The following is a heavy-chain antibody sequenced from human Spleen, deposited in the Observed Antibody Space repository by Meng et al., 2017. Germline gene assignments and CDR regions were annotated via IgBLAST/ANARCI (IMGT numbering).Heavy chain of an antibody. CDR1: GFTLSDYY. J-gene: IGHJ6*02. V-gene: IGHV3-11*04. Sequence: GESLKISCVASGFTLSDYYMAWIRQAPGKGLEWISYMSSSGSTTYYADSVKGRFTISRDNAENSLYLQINSLRVEDTAVYYCARVYWALDVWGQGTTVTVSS. CDR2: MSSSGSTT. CDR3: ARVYWALDV. D-gene: IGHD2-15*01.